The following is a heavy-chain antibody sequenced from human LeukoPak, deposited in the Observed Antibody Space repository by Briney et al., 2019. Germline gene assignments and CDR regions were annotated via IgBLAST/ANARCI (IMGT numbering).Heavy chain of an antibody. V-gene: IGHV3-48*01. D-gene: IGHD6-6*01. CDR1: GFTFSSYS. CDR3: ARGPNSNWSGLDF. J-gene: IGHJ4*02. CDR2: ISSSSTI. Sequence: PGGSLRLSCAASGFTFSSYSMNWVRQAPGKGLEWVSYISSSSTIYYADSVKGRFTISRDNAKNSLYLQVNNLRAEDTAVYYCARGPNSNWSGLDFWGQGTLLTVSS.